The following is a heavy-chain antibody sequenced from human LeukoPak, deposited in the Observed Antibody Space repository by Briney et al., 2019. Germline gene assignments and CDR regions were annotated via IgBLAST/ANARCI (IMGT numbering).Heavy chain of an antibody. J-gene: IGHJ4*02. D-gene: IGHD3-22*01. CDR3: ARGGSSGFDY. Sequence: SVKVSFKASGGTFSSYAISWVRQAPGQGLEWMGRIIPIFGTANYAQKFQGRVTITTDESTSTAYMELSSLRSDDTAVYYCARGGSSGFDYWGQGTLVTVSS. CDR2: IIPIFGTA. V-gene: IGHV1-69*05. CDR1: GGTFSSYA.